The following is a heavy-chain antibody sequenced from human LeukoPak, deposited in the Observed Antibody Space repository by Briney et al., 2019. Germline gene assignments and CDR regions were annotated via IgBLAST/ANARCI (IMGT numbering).Heavy chain of an antibody. CDR3: AREGPETYNFDF. V-gene: IGHV1-46*01. CDR2: IRPSGST. CDR1: GYTFTSYY. D-gene: IGHD5-18*01. J-gene: IGHJ4*02. Sequence: GASVKVSCKASGYTFTSYYIHWVRQAPGQGLEYMGIIRPSGSTAYAQKFQGRVTMTRDTSTSAVYMELSSLRSGDTAVYYCAREGPETYNFDFWGQGTQVTVSS.